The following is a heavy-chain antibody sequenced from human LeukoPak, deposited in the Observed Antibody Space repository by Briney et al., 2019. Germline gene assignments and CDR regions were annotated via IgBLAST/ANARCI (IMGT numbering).Heavy chain of an antibody. CDR3: AKVMVQIKRAEYFQH. Sequence: PGGSLRLSCAASGFTFSTFAMSWVRQAPGKGLDWVSAISGSGGSTYYADSVKGRFTISRDNSKNTLYLQMNSLRAEDTAVYYCAKVMVQIKRAEYFQHWGQGTLVTVSS. V-gene: IGHV3-23*01. CDR2: ISGSGGST. D-gene: IGHD2-8*01. CDR1: GFTFSTFA. J-gene: IGHJ1*01.